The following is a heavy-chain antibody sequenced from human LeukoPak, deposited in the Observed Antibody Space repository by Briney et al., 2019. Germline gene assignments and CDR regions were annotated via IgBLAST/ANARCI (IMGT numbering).Heavy chain of an antibody. CDR3: ARGSGSYPVIRGRVYFDY. Sequence: PSETLSLTCAVYGGSFSGYYWSWSRQPPGEGLEWIGEINHSGSTNYNPSLKSRVTISVDTSKNQFSLKLSSVTAADTAVYYCARGSGSYPVIRGRVYFDYWGQGTLVTVSS. CDR2: INHSGST. V-gene: IGHV4-34*01. J-gene: IGHJ4*02. CDR1: GGSFSGYY. D-gene: IGHD1-26*01.